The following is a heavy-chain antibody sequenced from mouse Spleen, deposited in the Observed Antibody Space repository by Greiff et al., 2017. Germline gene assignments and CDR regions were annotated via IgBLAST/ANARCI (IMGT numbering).Heavy chain of an antibody. CDR1: GYTFTSYW. CDR2: IDPSDSYT. V-gene: IGHV1-50*01. J-gene: IGHJ2*01. Sequence: QVQLQQSGAELVKPGASVKLSCKVSGYTFTSYWMQWVKQRPGQGLEWIGEIDPSDSYTNYNQKFKGKATLTVDTSSSTAYMQLSSLTSEDSAVYYCARSTLLRPFDYWGQGTTLTVSS. CDR3: ARSTLLRPFDY. D-gene: IGHD1-2*01.